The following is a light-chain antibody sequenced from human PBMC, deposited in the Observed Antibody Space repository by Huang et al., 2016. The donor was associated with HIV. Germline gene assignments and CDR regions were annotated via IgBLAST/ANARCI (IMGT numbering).Light chain of an antibody. CDR1: QNVNSN. V-gene: IGKV3-15*01. Sequence: EIVMTQSLATLSVSPGERATLSCRASQNVNSNLAWYQQIPGQAPRPLIYGASTRATGIPASFSGSGSGTEFTLTISSLQSEDFAVYYCQQYNNWPYTFGQGTKLEIK. J-gene: IGKJ2*01. CDR3: QQYNNWPYT. CDR2: GAS.